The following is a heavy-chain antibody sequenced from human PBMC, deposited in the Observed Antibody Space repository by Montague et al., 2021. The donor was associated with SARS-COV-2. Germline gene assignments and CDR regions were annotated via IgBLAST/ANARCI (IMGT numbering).Heavy chain of an antibody. CDR3: ARDIRIPMLIVIQGYGMDV. Sequence: SETLSLTCTVSGGSISSSSSYWGWIRQPPGMGLEWIGSIYYSGSTYYNPSLKSRITISVDTSKNQFSLRLTSVTAADTAVYYCARDIRIPMLIVIQGYGMDVWGQGTTVTVPS. CDR2: IYYSGST. CDR1: GGSISSSSSY. D-gene: IGHD3-22*01. J-gene: IGHJ6*02. V-gene: IGHV4-39*07.